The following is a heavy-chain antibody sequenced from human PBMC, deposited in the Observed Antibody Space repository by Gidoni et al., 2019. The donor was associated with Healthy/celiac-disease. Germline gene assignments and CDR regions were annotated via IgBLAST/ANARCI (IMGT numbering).Heavy chain of an antibody. J-gene: IGHJ4*02. Sequence: QVQLVHSGAEVKKPGASVTVSCKASGYTFTGYYMHWVRQAPGQGLEWMGWINPNSGGTNYAQKFQGRVNMTKVTSISTAYMELSRLRSDDTAVYYCARVSPAFDYWGQGTLVTVSS. CDR1: GYTFTGYY. CDR3: ARVSPAFDY. V-gene: IGHV1-2*02. CDR2: INPNSGGT.